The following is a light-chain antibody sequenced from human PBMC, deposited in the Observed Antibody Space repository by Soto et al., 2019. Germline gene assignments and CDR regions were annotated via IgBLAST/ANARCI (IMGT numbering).Light chain of an antibody. Sequence: QSALTQPASVSGSPGQSITISCTGTSSDIGGYNYVSWYQQYPGKAPKLIIYEVTNRPSGISDRFSGSKSGNTASLTISGLQVEDEAAYHCSSCRSGGTRVVFGGGTKLTVL. J-gene: IGLJ2*01. CDR2: EVT. CDR1: SSDIGGYNY. V-gene: IGLV2-14*01. CDR3: SSCRSGGTRVV.